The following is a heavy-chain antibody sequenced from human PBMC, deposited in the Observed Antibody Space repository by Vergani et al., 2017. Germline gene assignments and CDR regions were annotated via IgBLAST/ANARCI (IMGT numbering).Heavy chain of an antibody. D-gene: IGHD4-11*01. Sequence: VQLVESGGGLVKPGGSLRLSCAASGFTFSTSGMHWVRQAPGKGLEWLTLIWYDGSIEYYADSVKGRFTISRDNSKNTLYLQMSSLRVEDTAVYYCARDIDSNYDAIDYWGRGTLVTVSS. J-gene: IGHJ4*02. CDR2: IWYDGSIE. CDR1: GFTFSTSG. V-gene: IGHV3-33*01. CDR3: ARDIDSNYDAIDY.